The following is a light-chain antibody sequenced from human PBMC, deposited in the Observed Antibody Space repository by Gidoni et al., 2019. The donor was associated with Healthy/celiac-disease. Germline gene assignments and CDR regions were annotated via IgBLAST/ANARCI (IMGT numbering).Light chain of an antibody. J-gene: IGKJ2*01. CDR2: DAS. CDR3: QQRSNWYT. V-gene: IGKV3-11*01. Sequence: EIVLTQSPATLSLSPGERATLSCRASQSVSSYLAWYQQKPGQAPRLRIYDASNRATGIPARFSGSGSGTDFTLTISSLEPEDFAVYYCQQRSNWYTFXQXTKLEIK. CDR1: QSVSSY.